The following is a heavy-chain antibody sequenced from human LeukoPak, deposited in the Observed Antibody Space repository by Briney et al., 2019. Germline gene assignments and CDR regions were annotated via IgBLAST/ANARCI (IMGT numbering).Heavy chain of an antibody. V-gene: IGHV1-2*02. D-gene: IGHD6-13*01. J-gene: IGHJ5*02. Sequence: ASVKVSCKASAYTFTAFYMHWVRQAPGQGLEWMGWINPNSGGTNYAQKFQGRVTMTRDTSISTAYMELSRLRSDDTAVYYCPRDATIAAAGYNWFDPWGQGTLVTVSS. CDR1: AYTFTAFY. CDR2: INPNSGGT. CDR3: PRDATIAAAGYNWFDP.